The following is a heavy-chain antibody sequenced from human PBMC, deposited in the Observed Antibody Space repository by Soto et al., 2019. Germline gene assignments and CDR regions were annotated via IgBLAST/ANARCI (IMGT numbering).Heavy chain of an antibody. CDR3: AKSAVISRIYYFDY. D-gene: IGHD2-2*01. CDR2: INHSGST. V-gene: IGHV4-34*01. J-gene: IGHJ4*02. CDR1: GGSFSGYY. Sequence: TSETLSLTCAVYGGSFSGYYWSWIRQPPGKGLEWIGEINHSGSTNYNPSLKSRVTISVDTSKNTFSLKLSAVTAADTAVYYCAKSAVISRIYYFDYWGQGTLVTVSS.